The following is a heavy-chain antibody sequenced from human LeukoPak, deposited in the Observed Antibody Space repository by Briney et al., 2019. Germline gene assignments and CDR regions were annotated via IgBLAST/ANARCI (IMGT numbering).Heavy chain of an antibody. J-gene: IGHJ6*02. V-gene: IGHV4-39*01. CDR1: RGSITSTDHY. Sequence: SETLSLTCTVSRGSITSTDHYWAWIRQPPGKALEWIGSIYHTGKTFYSPSLKSRLSMSIDTSKSQFSLSLRSATAADTAVYYCARTPPPPERYYYYYYGMDVWGQGTTVTVSS. CDR2: IYHTGKT. CDR3: ARTPPPPERYYYYYYGMDV.